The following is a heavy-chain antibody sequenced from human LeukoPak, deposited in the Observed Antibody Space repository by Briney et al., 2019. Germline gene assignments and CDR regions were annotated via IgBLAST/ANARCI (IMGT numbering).Heavy chain of an antibody. J-gene: IGHJ3*02. CDR3: ARDLGDYSNCMTAFDI. V-gene: IGHV1-2*06. CDR1: GYTFTGYY. Sequence: ASVKVSCKASGYTFTGYYMHWVRQAPGQGLEWMGRINPNSGGTNYAQKFQGRVTMTRDTSISTAYMELSRLRSDDTAVYYCARDLGDYSNCMTAFDIWGQGTMVTVSS. D-gene: IGHD4-11*01. CDR2: INPNSGGT.